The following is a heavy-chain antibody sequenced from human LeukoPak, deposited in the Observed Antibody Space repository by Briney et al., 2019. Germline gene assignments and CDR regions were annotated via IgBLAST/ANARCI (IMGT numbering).Heavy chain of an antibody. CDR2: FDPEDGET. CDR3: SVVPAAISPENYFDY. D-gene: IGHD2-2*01. J-gene: IGHJ4*02. V-gene: IGHV1-24*01. CDR1: GYTLTELS. Sequence: ASVKVSCKVSGYTLTELSMHWVRQAPGKGLEWMGGFDPEDGETIYAQKFQGRVTMTEDTSTDTAYMELSSLRSEDTAVYYCSVVPAAISPENYFDYWGQGTLVTVSS.